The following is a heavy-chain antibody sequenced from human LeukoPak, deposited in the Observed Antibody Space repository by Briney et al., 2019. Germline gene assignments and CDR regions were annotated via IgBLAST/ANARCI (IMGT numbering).Heavy chain of an antibody. D-gene: IGHD4-17*01. CDR3: AKESGDGVFDI. J-gene: IGHJ3*02. CDR1: GFTFSSYE. Sequence: GGSLRLSCAASGFTFSSYEMNWVRQAPGKGLEWVSYISSSGSTIYYADSVKGRFTISRDNAKNTLYLQMNSLRAEDMAVYYCAKESGDGVFDIWGQGTMVTVSS. CDR2: ISSSGSTI. V-gene: IGHV3-48*03.